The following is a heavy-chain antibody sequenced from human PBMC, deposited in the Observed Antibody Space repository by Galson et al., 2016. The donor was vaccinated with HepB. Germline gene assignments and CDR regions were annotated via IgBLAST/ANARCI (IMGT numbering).Heavy chain of an antibody. CDR1: GGPFSYY. J-gene: IGHJ4*02. CDR2: INHSGST. CDR3: ARSPDPNCGLFRCYASAIDY. D-gene: IGHD2-2*01. Sequence: SETLSLTCAVYGGPFSYYWSWIRQPPGKGLEWIGEINHSGSTNYNPSLKSRVTISVDTSVNQFSLKLTSVTAADTAVYYCARSPDPNCGLFRCYASAIDYWGQGTLVAVSS. V-gene: IGHV4-34*01.